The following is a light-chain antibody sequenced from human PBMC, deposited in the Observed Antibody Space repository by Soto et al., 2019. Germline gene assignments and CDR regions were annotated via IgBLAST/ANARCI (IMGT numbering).Light chain of an antibody. CDR3: SSYAGSTTFVV. J-gene: IGLJ2*01. CDR1: SSDVGSYKL. CDR2: EGS. Sequence: QSALTQPASVSGSPGQSITISCTGTSSDVGSYKLVSWYQQHPGKAPKLMIYEGSKRPSGVSNRFSGSKSGNTASLTISGLQAEDEGDYYCSSYAGSTTFVVFGGGTKVTVL. V-gene: IGLV2-23*03.